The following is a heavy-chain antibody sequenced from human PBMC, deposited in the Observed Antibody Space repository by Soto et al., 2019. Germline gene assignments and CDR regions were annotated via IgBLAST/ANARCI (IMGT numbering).Heavy chain of an antibody. CDR3: SRAGPPYVCGSYPRVVDY. Sequence: SETLSLSCPVSGGSISSCGYYWSWIRQHPGKGLEWIGYIYYSGSTYYNPSLKSRVTISVDTSKNQFSLKLSSVTAADTAVYYCSRAGPPYVCGSYPRVVDYWGQGTLVTVSS. CDR1: GGSISSCGYY. D-gene: IGHD3-16*02. J-gene: IGHJ4*02. V-gene: IGHV4-31*03. CDR2: IYYSGST.